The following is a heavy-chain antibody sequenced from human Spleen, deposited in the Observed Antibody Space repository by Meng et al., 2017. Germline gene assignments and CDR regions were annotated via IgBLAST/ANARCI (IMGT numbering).Heavy chain of an antibody. Sequence: ASVKVSCKASGYISPAYYMHWVRQAPGQGLEWMGWINPKSGAKTYARNFQGSLTLTWDTSINTAYMELTRLRSDDTAVYYCAIFSGSFALNYWGQGTLVTVSS. J-gene: IGHJ4*02. CDR1: GYISPAYY. V-gene: IGHV1-2*02. D-gene: IGHD1-26*01. CDR3: AIFSGSFALNY. CDR2: INPKSGAK.